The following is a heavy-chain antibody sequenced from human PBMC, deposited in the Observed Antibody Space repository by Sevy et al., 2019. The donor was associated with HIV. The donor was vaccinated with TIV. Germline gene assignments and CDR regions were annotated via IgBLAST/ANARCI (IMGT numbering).Heavy chain of an antibody. D-gene: IGHD3-22*01. CDR1: GGSISSYY. Sequence: SETLSLTCTVSGGSISSYYWSWIRQPPGKGLEWIGYIYYSGSTNYIPSLKSRVTISVDTSKNQFSLKLSSVTAADTAVYYCARVGDYYDRSGYYYPRGQGTLVTVSS. J-gene: IGHJ4*02. CDR2: IYYSGST. CDR3: ARVGDYYDRSGYYYP. V-gene: IGHV4-59*01.